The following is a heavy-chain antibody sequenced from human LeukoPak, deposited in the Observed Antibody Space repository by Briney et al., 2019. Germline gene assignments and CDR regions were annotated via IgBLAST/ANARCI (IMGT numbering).Heavy chain of an antibody. CDR2: IYYSGNT. CDR1: GGSVSSRSFY. D-gene: IGHD1-26*01. CDR3: ARHEWDVDEFDI. V-gene: IGHV4-39*07. J-gene: IGHJ3*02. Sequence: KPSETLSLTCTVSGGSVSSRSFYWGWIRQPPGKGLLWIGSIYYSGNTYYNPSLKSRVTISVDTSKNQFSLKLSSVTAADTAFYYCARHEWDVDEFDIWGQGTKVTVSS.